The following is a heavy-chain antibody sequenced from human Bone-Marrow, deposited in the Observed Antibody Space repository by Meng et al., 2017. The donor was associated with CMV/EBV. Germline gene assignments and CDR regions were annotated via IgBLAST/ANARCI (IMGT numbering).Heavy chain of an antibody. V-gene: IGHV4-39*07. CDR3: ARIRVPASTQSWFDP. J-gene: IGHJ5*02. CDR2: LHYIGST. Sequence: GSISTNSYFWGWIRQPPGKGLEWIGSLHYIGSTYCNPSLKSRVTISGDTSKNQFSLKLNSVTAADTAVYYCARIRVPASTQSWFDPWGQGTLVTVSS. D-gene: IGHD2-2*01. CDR1: GSISTNSYF.